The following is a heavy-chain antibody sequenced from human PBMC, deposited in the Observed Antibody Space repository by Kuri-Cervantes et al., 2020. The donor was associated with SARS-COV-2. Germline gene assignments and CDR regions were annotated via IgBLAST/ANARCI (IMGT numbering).Heavy chain of an antibody. CDR2: ISSSSSYI. D-gene: IGHD6-19*01. Sequence: GESLKISCAASGFTFSSYSMNRVRQAPGKGLEWVSSISSSSSYIYYADSVKGRFTISRDNAKNSLYLQMSSLRAEDTAVYYCARSSGSRIWFDYWGQGTLVTVSS. CDR1: GFTFSSYS. J-gene: IGHJ4*02. CDR3: ARSSGSRIWFDY. V-gene: IGHV3-21*01.